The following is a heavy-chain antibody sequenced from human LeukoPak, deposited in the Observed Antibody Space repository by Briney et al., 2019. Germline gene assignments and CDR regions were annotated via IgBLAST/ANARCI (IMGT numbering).Heavy chain of an antibody. D-gene: IGHD3-16*01. Sequence: SETLSLTCTVSGGSISSGSYYWSWIRQPAGKGLEWIGRIYTSGTTNYNPSLRSRSTMSLDTSKNQLSLALTSVTAADTAVYYCARDDGGSAYIHYWGQGILITVSS. CDR2: IYTSGTT. J-gene: IGHJ4*02. V-gene: IGHV4-61*02. CDR3: ARDDGGSAYIHY. CDR1: GGSISSGSYY.